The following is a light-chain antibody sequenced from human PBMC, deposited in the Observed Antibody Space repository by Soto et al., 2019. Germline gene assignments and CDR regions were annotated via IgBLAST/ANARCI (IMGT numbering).Light chain of an antibody. V-gene: IGKV3-20*01. CDR2: GAS. CDR1: QSVSSSY. Sequence: EIVLTQSPGTLSLSPGERVTLSCRASQSVSSSYLGWYQQKPGQAPRLLIYGASNRATGIPDRFSGSGSGTDFTLTISRLEPEDFAVYYCQRYGGSPLYAFGQGTKLEVK. CDR3: QRYGGSPLYA. J-gene: IGKJ2*01.